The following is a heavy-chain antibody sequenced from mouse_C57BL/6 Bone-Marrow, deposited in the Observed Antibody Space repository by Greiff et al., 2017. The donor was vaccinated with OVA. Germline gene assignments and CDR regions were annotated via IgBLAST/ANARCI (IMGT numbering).Heavy chain of an antibody. V-gene: IGHV1-85*01. D-gene: IGHD1-1*01. CDR1: GYTFTSYW. J-gene: IGHJ1*03. CDR2: IYPRDGST. Sequence: VQLQQPGAELVKPGASVKLSCKASGYTFTSYWMHWVKQRPGQGLEWIGWIYPRDGSTKYNEKFKGKATLTVDTSSSTAYMELHSLTSEDSAVYFCALITTRYFDVWGTGTTVTVSS. CDR3: ALITTRYFDV.